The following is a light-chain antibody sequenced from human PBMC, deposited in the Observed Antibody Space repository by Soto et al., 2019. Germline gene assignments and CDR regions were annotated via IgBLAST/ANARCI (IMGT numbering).Light chain of an antibody. CDR1: SSNIGAGYD. J-gene: IGLJ2*01. Sequence: QSVLTQPPSVSGALGQRVTISCTGSSSNIGAGYDVHWYQQVPGTAPKLLIYGNSNRPSGVPDRFSGSKSGTSASLAITGLQAEDDADYYCQSYDSSLSAVLFGGGTKLTVL. CDR2: GNS. V-gene: IGLV1-40*01. CDR3: QSYDSSLSAVL.